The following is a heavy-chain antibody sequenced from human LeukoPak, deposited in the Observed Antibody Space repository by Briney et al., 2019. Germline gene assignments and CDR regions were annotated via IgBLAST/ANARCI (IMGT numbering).Heavy chain of an antibody. CDR2: ISDIGSI. D-gene: IGHD6-19*01. V-gene: IGHV4-59*08. Sequence: SETLSLTCTVSGGSISSYYWSWIRQPPGKGLEWIAYISDIGSINYNPSLKSRVTISLDTSKNQFSLKLSSVTAADTALYYCASGIAVAGLPNWFDPWGQGTLVTVSS. CDR3: ASGIAVAGLPNWFDP. CDR1: GGSISSYY. J-gene: IGHJ5*02.